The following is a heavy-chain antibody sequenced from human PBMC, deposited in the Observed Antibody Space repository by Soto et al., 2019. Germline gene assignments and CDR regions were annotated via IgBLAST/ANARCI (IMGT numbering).Heavy chain of an antibody. J-gene: IGHJ6*02. CDR2: ISGSGGST. CDR1: GFTFSSYA. V-gene: IGHV3-23*01. CDR3: ASYSSSSPSVPYYYYYGMDV. Sequence: ESGGGLVQPGGSLRLSCAASGFTFSSYAMSWVRQAPGKGLEWVSAISGSGGSTYYADSVKGRFTISRDNSKNTLYLQMNSLRAEDTAVYYCASYSSSSPSVPYYYYYGMDVWGQGTTVTVSS. D-gene: IGHD6-6*01.